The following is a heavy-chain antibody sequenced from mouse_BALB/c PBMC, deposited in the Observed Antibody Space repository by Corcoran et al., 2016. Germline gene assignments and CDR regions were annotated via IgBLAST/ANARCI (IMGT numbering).Heavy chain of an antibody. CDR1: GYTFPSYV. CDR3: ARRDYAMDY. V-gene: IGHV1S136*01. CDR2: INPYNDGT. J-gene: IGHJ4*01. Sequence: EVQLQQSGPELVKPGASVQMSCKASGYTFPSYVMPWVKQKPGQGLEWIGYINPYNDGTKYHEKFKGTATLTSDNSSSTAYMELSSLTSDDSAVYYCARRDYAMDYWGQGTSVTVSS.